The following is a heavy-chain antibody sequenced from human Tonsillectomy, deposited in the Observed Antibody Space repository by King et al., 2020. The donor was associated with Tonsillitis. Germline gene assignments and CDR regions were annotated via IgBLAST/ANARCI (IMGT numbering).Heavy chain of an antibody. Sequence: VQLVESGGGVVQPGGSLRLSCAASGFTFSTYAMNWVRQAPGKGLEWVAVISKDGSKEYYAGSVKGRFTISRDNSKNTLYLQMNSLRADDTAVYYCAKSGSDWYTDSSFDLWGRGTLVTVSS. J-gene: IGHJ2*01. CDR2: ISKDGSKE. CDR1: GFTFSTYA. D-gene: IGHD6-19*01. CDR3: AKSGSDWYTDSSFDL. V-gene: IGHV3-30*18.